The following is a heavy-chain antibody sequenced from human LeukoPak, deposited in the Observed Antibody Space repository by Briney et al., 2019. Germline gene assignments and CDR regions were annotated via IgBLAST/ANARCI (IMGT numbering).Heavy chain of an antibody. V-gene: IGHV3-7*05. CDR2: IRHDGSNI. CDR3: AKAGPYYFDY. CDR1: GFDIRHYY. Sequence: PGGSLRLSCVASGFDIRHYYMSWVRQAPGKGLEWVADIRHDGSNIYNVDSVRGRFTISRDNAKNTVYLQMNSLRAEDTAVYYCAKAGPYYFDYWGQGTLVTVSS. J-gene: IGHJ4*02.